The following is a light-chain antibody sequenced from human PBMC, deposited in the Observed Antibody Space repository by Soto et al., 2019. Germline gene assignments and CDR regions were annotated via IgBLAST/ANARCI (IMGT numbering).Light chain of an antibody. Sequence: QAVVTQPPSVSGAPGQRVTISCTGSSSNIGAGYDVHWYQQLPGTAPKLLIYGNSNRPSGVPDRFSGSKSGTSASLAITGRQAEDEADYYCQSYDSSDRKVFGVGTKLTVL. CDR1: SSNIGAGYD. CDR3: QSYDSSDRKV. J-gene: IGLJ2*01. V-gene: IGLV1-40*01. CDR2: GNS.